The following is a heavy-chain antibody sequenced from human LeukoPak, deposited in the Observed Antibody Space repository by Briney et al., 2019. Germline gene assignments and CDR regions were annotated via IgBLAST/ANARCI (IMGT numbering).Heavy chain of an antibody. CDR2: ISYDGSNK. CDR1: GFIFSNYA. V-gene: IGHV3-30*18. Sequence: GGSLRLSCAASGFIFSNYAMHWVRQAPGKGLECVAVISYDGSNKYYTDSVKGRFTISRGNSKNMLYMQMNSLRAEDTAVYYCAKDRHILTGYPTVIDYWGQGTLVTVSS. J-gene: IGHJ4*02. CDR3: AKDRHILTGYPTVIDY. D-gene: IGHD3-9*01.